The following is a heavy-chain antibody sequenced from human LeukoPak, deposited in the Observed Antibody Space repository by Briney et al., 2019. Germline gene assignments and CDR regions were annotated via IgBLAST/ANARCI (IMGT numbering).Heavy chain of an antibody. Sequence: ASVTVSCKASGYTFTGYFMHWVRQAPGQGLEWMGWINPNSGGTNYAQKFQGRVTMTRDTSISTAYMELSRLRSDDTAVYYCARITGTTFGFSDYWGQGTLVTVSS. J-gene: IGHJ4*02. V-gene: IGHV1-2*02. CDR1: GYTFTGYF. CDR3: ARITGTTFGFSDY. D-gene: IGHD3-16*01. CDR2: INPNSGGT.